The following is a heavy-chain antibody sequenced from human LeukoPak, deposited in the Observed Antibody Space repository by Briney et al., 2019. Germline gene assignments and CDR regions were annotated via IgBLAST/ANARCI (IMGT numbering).Heavy chain of an antibody. CDR2: IYYTGST. V-gene: IGHV4-61*01. Sequence: PSETLSLTCTVSGGSISSSSYYWSWIRQPPGKGLEWFGYIYYTGSTDYNPSLKSRVTISVDTSKNQFSLKLSSVTAADTAVYFCAKGGRYFDLWGRGTLVTVSS. CDR1: GGSISSSSYY. J-gene: IGHJ2*01. CDR3: AKGGRYFDL.